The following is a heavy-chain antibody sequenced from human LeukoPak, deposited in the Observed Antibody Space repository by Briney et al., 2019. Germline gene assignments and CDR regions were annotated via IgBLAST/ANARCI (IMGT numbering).Heavy chain of an antibody. CDR1: GFTFSSYE. D-gene: IGHD3-22*01. CDR3: ARDNKYGGYI. CDR2: ITSSSSTI. J-gene: IGHJ4*02. V-gene: IGHV3-48*01. Sequence: GGSLRLSCAASGFTFSSYEMNWVRQAPGKGLEWVSYITSSSSTIYYADSVKGRFTISRDNSKNTLYLQMNSLRAEDTAVYYCARDNKYGGYIWGQGTLVTVSS.